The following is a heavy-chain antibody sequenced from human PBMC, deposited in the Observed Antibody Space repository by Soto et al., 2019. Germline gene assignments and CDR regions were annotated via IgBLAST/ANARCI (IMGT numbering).Heavy chain of an antibody. Sequence: PSETLSLTCTVSGGSISSGDYYWSWIRQPPGKGLEWIGYIYYSGSTYYNPSLKSRVTISVDTSKNQFSLKLSSVTAADTAVYYCARSIAAAVDFDYWGQGTLVTVSS. J-gene: IGHJ4*02. CDR2: IYYSGST. CDR3: ARSIAAAVDFDY. CDR1: GGSISSGDYY. D-gene: IGHD6-13*01. V-gene: IGHV4-30-4*01.